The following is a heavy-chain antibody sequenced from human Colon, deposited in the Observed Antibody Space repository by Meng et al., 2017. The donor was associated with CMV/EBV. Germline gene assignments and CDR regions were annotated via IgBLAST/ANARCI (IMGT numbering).Heavy chain of an antibody. V-gene: IGHV3-23*01. CDR3: AKASSNFPYCSMDV. CDR2: ISGGGTST. D-gene: IGHD2-21*02. CDR1: GFTFSVFA. J-gene: IGHJ6*02. Sequence: GESLKISCAASGFTFSVFAMHWVRQAPGKGLEWVSAISGGGTSTYYADSVKGRFTISRDNSNNTLFLQLSSLRADDTALYYCAKASSNFPYCSMDVWGQGTPVTVSS.